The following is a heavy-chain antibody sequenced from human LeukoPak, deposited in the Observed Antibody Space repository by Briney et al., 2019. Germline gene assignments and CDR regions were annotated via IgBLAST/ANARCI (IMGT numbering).Heavy chain of an antibody. D-gene: IGHD5-12*01. Sequence: SETLSLTCTVSGGSINNHYWSWIRQPPGKGLEWIGYIYYSGSTNYSPSLKSRVTISVDTSKNQFSLKLSSVTAADTAVYYCARQGYSAYEILDYWGQGTLVTVSS. CDR1: GGSINNHY. CDR2: IYYSGST. V-gene: IGHV4-59*08. J-gene: IGHJ4*02. CDR3: ARQGYSAYEILDY.